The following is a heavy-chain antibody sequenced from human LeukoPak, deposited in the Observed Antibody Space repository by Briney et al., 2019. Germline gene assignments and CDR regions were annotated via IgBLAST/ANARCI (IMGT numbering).Heavy chain of an antibody. Sequence: GGSLXLSCAASGFTFSSYGMHWVRQAPGKGLEXVAFIRSDESNKFYADSVKGRFTISRDDSKNTLYLQMNSLRAEDTSVYYCARDGEYCSAGCTSHSYSYGLDVWGQGTTVTVSS. CDR3: ARDGEYCSAGCTSHSYSYGLDV. V-gene: IGHV3-30*02. CDR1: GFTFSSYG. J-gene: IGHJ6*02. CDR2: IRSDESNK. D-gene: IGHD2-15*01.